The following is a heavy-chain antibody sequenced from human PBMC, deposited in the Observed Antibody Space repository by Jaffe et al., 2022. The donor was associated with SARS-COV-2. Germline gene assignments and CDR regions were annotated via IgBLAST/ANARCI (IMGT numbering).Heavy chain of an antibody. J-gene: IGHJ3*02. CDR3: TRPLRDYGDLRDAFDI. CDR2: IRSKANSYAT. D-gene: IGHD4-17*01. CDR1: GFTFSGSA. V-gene: IGHV3-73*01. Sequence: EVQLVESGGGLVQPGGSLKLSCAASGFTFSGSAMHWVRQASGKGLEWVGRIRSKANSYATAYAASVKGRFTISRDDSKNTAYLQMNSLKTEDTAVYYCTRPLRDYGDLRDAFDIWGQGTMVTVSS.